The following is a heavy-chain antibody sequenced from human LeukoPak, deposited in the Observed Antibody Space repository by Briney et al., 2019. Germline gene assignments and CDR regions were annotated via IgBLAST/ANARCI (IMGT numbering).Heavy chain of an antibody. J-gene: IGHJ4*02. CDR3: ARGSGPLFYLDY. CDR1: GFRFSDYY. V-gene: IGHV3-11*04. D-gene: IGHD2-15*01. Sequence: PGGSLRLSCAASGFRFSDYYMNWIRQAPGKGLEWISHIISPGTTISYADSVKGRFTVSRDNAKNSLYLEMNSLRADDTAVYYCARGSGPLFYLDYWGQGTLVTVSS. CDR2: IISPGTTI.